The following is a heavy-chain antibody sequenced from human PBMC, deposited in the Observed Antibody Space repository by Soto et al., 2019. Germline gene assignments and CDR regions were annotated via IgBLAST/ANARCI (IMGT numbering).Heavy chain of an antibody. CDR1: GYSFTSYW. CDR2: IDPSDSYT. J-gene: IGHJ6*02. Sequence: GESLKISCKGSGYSFTSYWISWVRQMPGKGLEWMGRIDPSDSYTNYSPSFQGHVTISADKSISTAYPQWSSLKASDTAMYYCARPDSSSSGMDVWGHGTTVTVSS. V-gene: IGHV5-10-1*01. CDR3: ARPDSSSSGMDV. D-gene: IGHD6-6*01.